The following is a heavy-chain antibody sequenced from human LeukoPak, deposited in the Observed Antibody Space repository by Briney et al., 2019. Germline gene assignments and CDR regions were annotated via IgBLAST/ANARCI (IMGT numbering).Heavy chain of an antibody. Sequence: SETLSLTCAVYGGSFSGYYWSWIRQPPGKGLEWIGYIYYSGSTYYNPSLKCRVTISVDTSKDQFSLKLSSVTAADTAVYYCARDRVLISSGWFDYWGQGTLVTVSS. V-gene: IGHV4-34*09. CDR3: ARDRVLISSGWFDY. J-gene: IGHJ4*02. CDR1: GGSFSGYY. CDR2: IYYSGST. D-gene: IGHD6-19*01.